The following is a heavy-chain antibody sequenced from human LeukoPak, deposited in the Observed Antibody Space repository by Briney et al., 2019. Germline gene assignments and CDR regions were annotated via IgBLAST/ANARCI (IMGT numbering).Heavy chain of an antibody. J-gene: IGHJ4*02. CDR2: ISGSGGST. CDR1: GFTFSSYA. CDR3: AKHSGYDFFLVVFDY. V-gene: IGHV3-23*01. Sequence: GGSLRLFCAASGFTFSSYAMSWVRQAPGKGLEWVSAISGSGGSTYYADSVKGRFTISRDNSKNTLYLQMNSLRAEDTAVYYCAKHSGYDFFLVVFDYWGQGTLVTVSS. D-gene: IGHD5-12*01.